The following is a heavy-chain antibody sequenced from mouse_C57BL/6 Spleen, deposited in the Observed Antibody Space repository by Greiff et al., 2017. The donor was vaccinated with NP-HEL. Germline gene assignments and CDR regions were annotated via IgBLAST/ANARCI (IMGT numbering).Heavy chain of an antibody. CDR3: ASDYYGSSHAMDY. D-gene: IGHD1-1*01. CDR1: GYAFSSYW. V-gene: IGHV1-80*01. CDR2: IYPGDGDT. J-gene: IGHJ4*01. Sequence: VQLQESGAELVKPGASVKISCKASGYAFSSYWMNWVKQRPGKGLEWIGQIYPGDGDTNYNGKFKGKATLTADKSSSTAYMQLSSLTAEDSAVYFCASDYYGSSHAMDYWGQGTSVTVSS.